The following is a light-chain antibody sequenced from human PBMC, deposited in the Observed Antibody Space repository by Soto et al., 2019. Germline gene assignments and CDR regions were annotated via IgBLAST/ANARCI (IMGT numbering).Light chain of an antibody. V-gene: IGKV3-20*01. CDR2: GAS. Sequence: EIVLTQSPGTLSLSPGERATLSCRASQSVSSSYLAWYQQKPGQAPRLLIYGASNRATGIQDRFSGSGSGTDFTLTIRRLEPEDFAVYYCKQYGSSPITVGQGTRLEIK. CDR3: KQYGSSPIT. J-gene: IGKJ5*01. CDR1: QSVSSSY.